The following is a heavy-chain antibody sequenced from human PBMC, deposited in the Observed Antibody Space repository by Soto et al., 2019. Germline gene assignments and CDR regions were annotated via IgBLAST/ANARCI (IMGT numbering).Heavy chain of an antibody. CDR2: IRAYNGNT. V-gene: IGHV1-18*01. CDR3: ARLRMVRGVIIRSAPFGMDV. Sequence: QVQLVQSGAEVKKPGASVKVSCKASGYTFSSYGISWVRQAPGQGLEWMGWIRAYNGNTNYAQKLQGRVTMTTDTSTSTAYMELRSLRSDDTAVYYCARLRMVRGVIIRSAPFGMDVWGQGTTVTVSS. D-gene: IGHD3-10*01. J-gene: IGHJ6*02. CDR1: GYTFSSYG.